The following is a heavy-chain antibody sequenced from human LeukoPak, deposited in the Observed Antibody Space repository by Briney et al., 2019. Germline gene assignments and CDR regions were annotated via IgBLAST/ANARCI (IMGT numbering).Heavy chain of an antibody. CDR3: ARGSSSGWTDN. Sequence: SETLSLTCAVYGGFFSGYYWSWIRQPPGKGLEWIGEINHSGSTNYNPSLKSRVTISVDTSKNQFSLRLSTVTAADTAVYYCARGSSSGWTDNWGQGTLVTVSS. J-gene: IGHJ4*02. CDR1: GGFFSGYY. CDR2: INHSGST. D-gene: IGHD6-19*01. V-gene: IGHV4-34*01.